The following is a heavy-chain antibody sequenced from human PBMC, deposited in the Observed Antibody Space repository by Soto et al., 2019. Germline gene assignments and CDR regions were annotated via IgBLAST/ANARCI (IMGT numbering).Heavy chain of an antibody. D-gene: IGHD3-10*01. V-gene: IGHV1-3*01. CDR1: GYTFVNYA. CDR3: ASGVLISGGLPPSFDY. J-gene: IGHJ4*02. Sequence: ASVKVSCKATGYTFVNYAIHWVRQAPGQSLEWMGWIYAGNGDSQNSPKFQDRVTISMDTSASTAYIELHSLRYEDTAIYYCASGVLISGGLPPSFDYWGQGRLVTVSS. CDR2: IYAGNGDS.